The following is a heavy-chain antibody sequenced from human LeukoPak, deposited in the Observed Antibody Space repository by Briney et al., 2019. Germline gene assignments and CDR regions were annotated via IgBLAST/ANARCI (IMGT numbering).Heavy chain of an antibody. J-gene: IGHJ5*02. CDR2: IIPIFGTA. CDR1: GGTFSSYA. Sequence: SVKVSCKASGGTFSSYAISWVRQAPGQGLEWMGGIIPIFGTANYAQKFQGRVTITTDESTSTAYMELSSLRSEDTAVYYCARAESYYYDSSGYYLPNWFDPWGQGTLVTVSS. CDR3: ARAESYYYDSSGYYLPNWFDP. V-gene: IGHV1-69*05. D-gene: IGHD3-22*01.